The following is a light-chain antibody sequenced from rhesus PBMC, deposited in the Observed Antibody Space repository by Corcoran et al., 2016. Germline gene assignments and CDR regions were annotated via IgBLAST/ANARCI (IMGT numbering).Light chain of an antibody. V-gene: IGKV1-25*01. J-gene: IGKJ1*01. CDR2: YAA. CDR3: QKYDSLPPT. CDR1: QGITSY. Sequence: DIQMTQSPSSVSASVGDRVTITCRASQGITSYLAWYQQKPGKAPKLLIYYAATLQSGVPSRFSGNGSGTEFTFTISSLQPEDFATYYCQKYDSLPPTFGQGTKVEIK.